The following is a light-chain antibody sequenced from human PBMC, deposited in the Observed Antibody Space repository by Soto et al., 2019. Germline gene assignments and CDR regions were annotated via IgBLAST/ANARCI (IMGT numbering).Light chain of an antibody. CDR1: SSDVGAHNF. Sequence: QSVLTQPASVSGSPGQSITIFCTGASSDVGAHNFVSWYQQHPGNAPQLLIYDVSNRPSGVSDRFSGSKSGNTASLTITGLQAEDEADYYCSSYTSSSTYVFGTGTKLTVL. J-gene: IGLJ1*01. CDR2: DVS. V-gene: IGLV2-14*03. CDR3: SSYTSSSTYV.